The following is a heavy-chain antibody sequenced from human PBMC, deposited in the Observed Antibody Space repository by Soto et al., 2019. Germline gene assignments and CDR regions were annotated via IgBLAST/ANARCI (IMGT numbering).Heavy chain of an antibody. V-gene: IGHV1-46*03. CDR2: INPSGGST. J-gene: IGHJ5*02. CDR3: ARVYPSDTRYGYVGNNWFDP. Sequence: ASVEVSCKASGYTFTSYYMHWVRQAPGQGLEWMGIINPSGGSTSYAQKFQGRVTMTRDTSTSTVYMELSSLRSEDTAVYYCARVYPSDTRYGYVGNNWFDPWGQGTLVTVSS. CDR1: GYTFTSYY. D-gene: IGHD5-18*01.